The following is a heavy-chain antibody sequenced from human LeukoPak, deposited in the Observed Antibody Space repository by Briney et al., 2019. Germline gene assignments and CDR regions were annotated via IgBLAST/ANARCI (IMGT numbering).Heavy chain of an antibody. D-gene: IGHD6-13*01. V-gene: IGHV4-34*01. CDR3: ARVAAAGTVVDY. CDR1: GGSFSGYY. Sequence: SETLSLTCAVYGGSFSGYYWSWIRQPPGKGLEWIGEINHSGSTNYNPSLKSRVTMSVDTSKNQFSLKLSSVTAADTAVYYCARVAAAGTVVDYWGQGTLVTVSS. J-gene: IGHJ4*02. CDR2: INHSGST.